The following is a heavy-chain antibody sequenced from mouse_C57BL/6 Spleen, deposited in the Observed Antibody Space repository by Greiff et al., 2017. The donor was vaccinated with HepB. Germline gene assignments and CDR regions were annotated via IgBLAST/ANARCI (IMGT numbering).Heavy chain of an antibody. CDR3: AGWEGRTTVVDY. J-gene: IGHJ2*01. CDR2: IYHGDGDT. V-gene: IGHV1-82*01. CDR1: GYAFSSSW. Sequence: VQLQQSGPELVKPGASVKISCQASGYAFSSSWMNWVKQRPGKGLEWIGRIYHGDGDTNYNGKLKGKATLTADKSSRTAYLQLSSMTSEDAAVYFLAGWEGRTTVVDYWGQGTTLTVSS. D-gene: IGHD1-1*01.